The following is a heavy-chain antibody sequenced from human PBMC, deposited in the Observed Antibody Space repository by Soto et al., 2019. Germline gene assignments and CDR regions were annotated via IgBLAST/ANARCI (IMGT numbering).Heavy chain of an antibody. Sequence: QVQLVQSGAEVKKPGSSVKVSCKASGGTFSSYAISWVRQAPGQGLEWMGGIIPIFGTANYAQKFQGRVRITADESTSTAYMELSSLRSEDTAVYYCARRSQYPSYSSGYYYYGMDVWGQGTTVTVSS. CDR3: ARRSQYPSYSSGYYYYGMDV. CDR2: IIPIFGTA. J-gene: IGHJ6*02. CDR1: GGTFSSYA. D-gene: IGHD6-19*01. V-gene: IGHV1-69*01.